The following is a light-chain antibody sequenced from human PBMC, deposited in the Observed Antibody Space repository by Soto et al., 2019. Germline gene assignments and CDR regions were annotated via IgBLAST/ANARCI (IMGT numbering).Light chain of an antibody. CDR2: AAS. V-gene: IGKV1-39*01. Sequence: DIQMTQSPSSLSASVGDRVTITCRPSQSIDNFLNWYQQKPGKAPNLLIYAASSLQSGVSSRFSGSGSGTDFTLTISSLQPEDSATYYCQHSYSLPYTFGQGTKVESK. CDR1: QSIDNF. J-gene: IGKJ2*01. CDR3: QHSYSLPYT.